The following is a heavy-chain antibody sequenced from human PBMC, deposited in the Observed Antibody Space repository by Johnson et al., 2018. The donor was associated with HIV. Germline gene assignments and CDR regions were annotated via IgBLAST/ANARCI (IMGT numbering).Heavy chain of an antibody. V-gene: IGHV3-53*01. J-gene: IGHJ3*02. CDR1: GFTVSSNY. D-gene: IGHD3-10*01. Sequence: VQLVESGGGLIQPGESLRLSCAASGFTVSSNYMSWVRQAPGKGLEWVSVIYSGGSTYYADSVKGRFTISRDNSKNTLYLQMNSLRAEDTAVYYCARAGGPYCSGRYWGSGLDAFEIWGQGTMVTVSS. CDR2: IYSGGST. CDR3: ARAGGPYCSGRYWGSGLDAFEI.